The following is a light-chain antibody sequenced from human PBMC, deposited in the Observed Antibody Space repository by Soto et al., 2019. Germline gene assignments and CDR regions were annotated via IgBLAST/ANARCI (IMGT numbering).Light chain of an antibody. CDR3: TSYTSTNPLVL. J-gene: IGLJ2*01. CDR1: SSDVGGYNY. V-gene: IGLV2-14*03. CDR2: DVS. Sequence: QSALTQPASVSGSPGQSITISCTGTSSDVGGYNYVSWYQQHPGKAPKLMIYDVSYRPSGVSNRFSGAKSDNSASLTISGLQAEDEADYYCTSYTSTNPLVLFGGGTKLTVL.